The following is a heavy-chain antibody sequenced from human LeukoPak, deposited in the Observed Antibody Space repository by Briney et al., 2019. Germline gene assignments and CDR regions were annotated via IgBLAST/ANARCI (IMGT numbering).Heavy chain of an antibody. CDR1: GYSFTSYW. J-gene: IGHJ6*02. CDR2: IYPGDSDT. Sequence: GESLKISCKGSGYSFTSYWIGWVRQMPGKGLEWMGIIYPGDSDTRYSPSFQGQVTISADKSISTAYLQWSSLKASDTAMYYCARVGGNSFYYYDGMDVWGQGTTVTVSS. CDR3: ARVGGNSFYYYDGMDV. V-gene: IGHV5-51*01. D-gene: IGHD4-23*01.